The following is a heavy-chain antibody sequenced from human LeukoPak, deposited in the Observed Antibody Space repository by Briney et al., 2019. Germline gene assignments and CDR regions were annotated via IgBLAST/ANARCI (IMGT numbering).Heavy chain of an antibody. J-gene: IGHJ4*02. CDR3: ASSPRGSGYYVY. V-gene: IGHV1-3*01. CDR1: GYTFTSYA. CDR2: INAGNGNT. Sequence: ASVKVSCKASGYTFTSYAMHWVRQAPGQRLEWMGWINAGNGNTKYSQKFQGRVTIARDTSASTAYMELSSLRSEDTAVYYCASSPRGSGYYVYWGQGTLVTVSS. D-gene: IGHD3-22*01.